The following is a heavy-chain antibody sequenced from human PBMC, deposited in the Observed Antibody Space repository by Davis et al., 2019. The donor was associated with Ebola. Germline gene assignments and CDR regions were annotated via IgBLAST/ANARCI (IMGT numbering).Heavy chain of an antibody. V-gene: IGHV3-48*03. CDR3: ARSVAAAGASGLFNY. CDR2: ISSSGTTM. CDR1: GFTLSNYE. J-gene: IGHJ4*02. D-gene: IGHD6-13*01. Sequence: GESLKISCAASGFTLSNYEMNWVRQAPGKGLEWVSYISSSGTTMYYADSVKGRFTISRDNAKNSLYLQMNNLRAEETAVYYCARSVAAAGASGLFNYWGQGTLVTVSS.